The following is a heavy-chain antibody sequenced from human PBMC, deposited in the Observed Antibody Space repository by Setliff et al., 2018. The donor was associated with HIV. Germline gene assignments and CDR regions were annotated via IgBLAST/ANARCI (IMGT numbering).Heavy chain of an antibody. CDR1: GFTFGDFA. CDR3: ARESLGVLVPATMYWFDP. V-gene: IGHV3-49*04. J-gene: IGHJ5*02. Sequence: PGGSLRLSCTASGFTFGDFAMSWVRQAPGKGLEWVGFIRSKAYGGTTEYAASVKGRFTISRDDSKSIAYLQMNSLKTEDTAVYFCARESLGVLVPATMYWFDPWGQGTLVTVSS. CDR2: IRSKAYGGTT. D-gene: IGHD2-2*01.